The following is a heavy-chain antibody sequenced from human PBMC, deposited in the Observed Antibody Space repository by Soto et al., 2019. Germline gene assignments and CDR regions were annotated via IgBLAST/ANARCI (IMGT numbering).Heavy chain of an antibody. V-gene: IGHV3-7*01. Sequence: GGSLRLSCAASGFTFSSYWMSWVRQAPGKGLEWVANIKQDGSEKYYVDSVKGRFTISRDNAKNSLYLQMNSLRAEDTAVYYCARDSEGPYYDFWSGYYKGEDWFDPWGQGTLVTVSS. J-gene: IGHJ5*02. CDR1: GFTFSSYW. CDR3: ARDSEGPYYDFWSGYYKGEDWFDP. D-gene: IGHD3-3*01. CDR2: IKQDGSEK.